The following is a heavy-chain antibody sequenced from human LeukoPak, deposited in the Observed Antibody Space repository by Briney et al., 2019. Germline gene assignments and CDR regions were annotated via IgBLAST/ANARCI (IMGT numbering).Heavy chain of an antibody. V-gene: IGHV4-34*01. J-gene: IGHJ6*03. CDR2: INHSGST. D-gene: IGHD3-3*01. CDR3: ARGRVTIFGVVIVYYYYYMDV. Sequence: SETLSLTCAVYGGSFSSYYWTWLRQPPGKGLEWIGEINHSGSTNYNPSLKSRVTISVDTSKNQFSLKLSSVTAADTAVYYCARGRVTIFGVVIVYYYYYMDVWGKGTTVTVSS. CDR1: GGSFSSYY.